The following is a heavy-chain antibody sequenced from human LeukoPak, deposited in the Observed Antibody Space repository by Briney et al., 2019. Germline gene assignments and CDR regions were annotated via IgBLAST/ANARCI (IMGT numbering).Heavy chain of an antibody. CDR2: IYPRDGST. CDR1: GYTFTGYF. CDR3: ARDQEGFDY. Sequence: ASVKVSCKASGYTFTGYFMHWVRQAPGQGLEWMGMIYPRDGSTSYAQKFQGRVTVTRDTSTSTVHMELSGLRSEDTAVYYCARDQEGFDYWGQGTLVTVSS. V-gene: IGHV1-46*01. J-gene: IGHJ4*02.